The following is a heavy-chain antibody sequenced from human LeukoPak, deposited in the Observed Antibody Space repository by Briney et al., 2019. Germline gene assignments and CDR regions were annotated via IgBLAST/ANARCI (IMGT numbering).Heavy chain of an antibody. CDR1: GFTFSSYA. J-gene: IGHJ3*02. D-gene: IGHD3-22*01. CDR3: AKDMPDSSGYSLHAFDI. CDR2: ISGSGGST. V-gene: IGHV3-23*01. Sequence: QPGGSLRLSCAASGFTFSSYAMSWVRQAPGKGLEWVSAISGSGGSTYYADSVKGRFTISRDNSKNTLYLQMNSLRAEDTAVYYCAKDMPDSSGYSLHAFDIWGQGTMVTVSS.